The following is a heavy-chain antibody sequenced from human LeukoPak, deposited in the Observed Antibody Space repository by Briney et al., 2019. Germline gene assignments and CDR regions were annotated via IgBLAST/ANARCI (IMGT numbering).Heavy chain of an antibody. CDR3: ARDRSGFYSVDY. D-gene: IGHD5-12*01. CDR1: GFTFSDYY. CDR2: LSNDGNNY. V-gene: IGHV3-30*03. J-gene: IGHJ4*02. Sequence: GGSLRLSCAASGFTFSDYYMSWIRQAPGKGLEWVALLSNDGNNYAYADSVKGRFTLSGDKSKTTLYLQMDSLRAEDTAVYYCARDRSGFYSVDYWGQGTLVTVSS.